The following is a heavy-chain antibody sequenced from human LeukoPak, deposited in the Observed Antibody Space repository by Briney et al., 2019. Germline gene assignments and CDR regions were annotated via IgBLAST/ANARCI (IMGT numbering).Heavy chain of an antibody. V-gene: IGHV3-33*01. D-gene: IGHD4-17*01. CDR3: TRYQSSYGSRV. J-gene: IGHJ6*02. CDR2: IWYDGSHE. Sequence: GGSVSLLCTVCGYTFSRLDMVGLRQAPGKGLEWVSVIWYDGSHEDYADSVKGRFTISRDNSKNTLFMQMNSLRAEDTAVYNYTRYQSSYGSRVGGQGTTVTVSS. CDR1: GYTFSRLD.